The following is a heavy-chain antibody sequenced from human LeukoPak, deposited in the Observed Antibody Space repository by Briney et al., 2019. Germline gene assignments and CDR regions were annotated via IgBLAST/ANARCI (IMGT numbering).Heavy chain of an antibody. CDR3: AREGGFYRPLDY. V-gene: IGHV4-4*02. CDR2: VHLDGRT. D-gene: IGHD3-3*01. CDR1: GGSVTSTNW. J-gene: IGHJ4*02. Sequence: PSETLSLTCGVSGGSVTSTNWWTWVRQPPGKGLEWIGEVHLDGRTNYNPSLKSRLTMSVDLSENHVSLKLTSVTAADTAVYYCAREGGFYRPLDYSGQGTLVAVSS.